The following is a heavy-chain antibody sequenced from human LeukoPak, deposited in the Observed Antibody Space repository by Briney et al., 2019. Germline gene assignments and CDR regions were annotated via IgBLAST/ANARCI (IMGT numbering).Heavy chain of an antibody. Sequence: SVKVSCKASGGTFSSYTISWVRQAPGQGLEWMGRIIPILGIANYAQKFQGRVTITADKSTSTAYMELSSLRSEDTAVYHCANYYDFWSGTPLVPWGQGTLVTVSS. J-gene: IGHJ5*02. CDR3: ANYYDFWSGTPLVP. D-gene: IGHD3-3*01. CDR2: IIPILGIA. V-gene: IGHV1-69*02. CDR1: GGTFSSYT.